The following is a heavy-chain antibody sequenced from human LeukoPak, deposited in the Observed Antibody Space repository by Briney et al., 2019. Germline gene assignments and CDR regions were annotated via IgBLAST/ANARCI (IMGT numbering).Heavy chain of an antibody. Sequence: SVKVSCKASGGTFSSYAISWVRQAPGQGLEWMGRIIPILGIANYAQKFQGRVTITADESTSTAYMELSSLRSEDTAVYYCARVVGGYDLFDYWGQGTLVTVSS. D-gene: IGHD5-12*01. CDR3: ARVVGGYDLFDY. J-gene: IGHJ4*02. CDR2: IIPILGIA. V-gene: IGHV1-69*04. CDR1: GGTFSSYA.